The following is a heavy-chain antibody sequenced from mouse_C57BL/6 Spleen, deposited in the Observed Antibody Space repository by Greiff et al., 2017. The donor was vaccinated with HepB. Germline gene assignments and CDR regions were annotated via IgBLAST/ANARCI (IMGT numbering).Heavy chain of an antibody. CDR3: ARQGGAYYGSSGYFDY. D-gene: IGHD1-1*01. J-gene: IGHJ2*01. Sequence: EVKVVESGGGLVKPGGSLKLSCAASGFTFSSYTMSWVRQTPEKRLEWVATISGGGGNTYYPDSVKGRFTISRDNAKNTLYLQMSSLRSEDTALYYCARQGGAYYGSSGYFDYWGQGTTLTVSS. CDR1: GFTFSSYT. CDR2: ISGGGGNT. V-gene: IGHV5-9*01.